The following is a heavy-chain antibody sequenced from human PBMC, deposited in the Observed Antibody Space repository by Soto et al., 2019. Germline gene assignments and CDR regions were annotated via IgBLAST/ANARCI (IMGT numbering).Heavy chain of an antibody. CDR1: GGSFSGYY. J-gene: IGHJ4*02. V-gene: IGHV4-34*01. D-gene: IGHD6-19*01. CDR2: INHSGST. Sequence: PSETLSLTCAVYGGSFSGYYWSWIRQPPGKGLEWIGEINHSGSTNYNPSLKSRVTISVDTSKNQFSLKLSSVTAADTAVYYCARSLLAVAGKSRDYWGQGTLFTVSS. CDR3: ARSLLAVAGKSRDY.